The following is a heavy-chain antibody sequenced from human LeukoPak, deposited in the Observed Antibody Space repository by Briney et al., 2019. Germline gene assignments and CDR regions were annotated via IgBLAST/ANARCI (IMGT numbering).Heavy chain of an antibody. D-gene: IGHD6-13*01. CDR1: GGSISSYY. CDR2: IYYSGST. J-gene: IGHJ6*04. Sequence: PSETLSLTCTVSGGSISSYYWSWIRQPPGKVLEWIGYIYYSGSTNYNPSLKSRVTISVDTSKNQFSLKLSSVTAADTAVYYCARTTAADQGFYYYYGMDVWGKGTTVTVSS. CDR3: ARTTAADQGFYYYYGMDV. V-gene: IGHV4-59*01.